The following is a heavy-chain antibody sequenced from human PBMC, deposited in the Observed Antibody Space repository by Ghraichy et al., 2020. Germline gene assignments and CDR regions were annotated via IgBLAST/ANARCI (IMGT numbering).Heavy chain of an antibody. Sequence: GESLNISCAASGFRFSDSDMSWVRQTPGKGLEWVSAISGAGGSKYYPDSVKGRFTISRDNSKNTLFLQMKSLRVEDTAVYYCAKDNGYPGSYDAFDLWGQGTMVTVSS. CDR1: GFRFSDSD. CDR3: AKDNGYPGSYDAFDL. CDR2: ISGAGGSK. D-gene: IGHD5-24*01. J-gene: IGHJ3*01. V-gene: IGHV3-23*01.